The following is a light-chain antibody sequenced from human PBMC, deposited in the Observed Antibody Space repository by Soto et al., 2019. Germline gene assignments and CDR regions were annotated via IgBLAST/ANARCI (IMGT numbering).Light chain of an antibody. V-gene: IGLV3-21*02. Sequence: SYELTQPPSVSVAPGQTATVTCGGDKIGTKSVHWHQQKPGQAPVLGVYDDNDRPSGIPERFSGSKSGNTVTLTISGVEAGDEADYYCQVWDRTTDFVVFGGGTKLTVL. J-gene: IGLJ2*01. CDR1: KIGTKS. CDR2: DDN. CDR3: QVWDRTTDFVV.